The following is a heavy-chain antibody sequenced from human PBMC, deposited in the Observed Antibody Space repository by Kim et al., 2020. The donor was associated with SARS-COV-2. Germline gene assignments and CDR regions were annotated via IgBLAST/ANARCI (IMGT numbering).Heavy chain of an antibody. CDR1: GFTFSSYE. CDR2: ISTSSQTM. D-gene: IGHD2-8*02. V-gene: IGHV3-48*03. Sequence: GGSLRLSCAASGFTFSSYEMNWVRQAPGKGLEWVSYISTSSQTMYYADSVKGRFTISRDNANNSLYLVMNNLRVEDTAVYFCTRDSGTGLSSTNHHFDYWGQGTLVTVSA. CDR3: TRDSGTGLSSTNHHFDY. J-gene: IGHJ4*02.